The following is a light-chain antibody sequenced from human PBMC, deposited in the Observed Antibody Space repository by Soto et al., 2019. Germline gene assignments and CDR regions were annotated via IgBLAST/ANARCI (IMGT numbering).Light chain of an antibody. CDR1: QGISNY. CDR3: QRYNSAPWT. V-gene: IGKV1-27*01. Sequence: DIQMTQSPSSLSASVGDRVIITCRASQGISNYLAWYQQKPGKVPKLLIYAASTLQSGVPSRFSGSGSGTDFTLSISSLQPEDVATYYCQRYNSAPWTFGQGPKVEIK. CDR2: AAS. J-gene: IGKJ1*01.